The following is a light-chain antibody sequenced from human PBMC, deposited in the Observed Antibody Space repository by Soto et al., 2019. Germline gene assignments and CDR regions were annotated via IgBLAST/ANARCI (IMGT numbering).Light chain of an antibody. V-gene: IGKV1-5*03. Sequence: DIQMTQSPSTLSASVGDRVTITCRASQSVDVWLAWYQQKPGKAPKVLIYMASSLQSGVPSRFSGTGSGTEFTLTINSLQPDDFATYYCQQYKTYRTFGQGTKVEIK. CDR1: QSVDVW. CDR3: QQYKTYRT. CDR2: MAS. J-gene: IGKJ1*01.